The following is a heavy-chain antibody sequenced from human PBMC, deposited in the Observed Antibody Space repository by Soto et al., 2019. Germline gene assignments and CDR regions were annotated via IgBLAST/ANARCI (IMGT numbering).Heavy chain of an antibody. V-gene: IGHV3-23*01. CDR2: ITNTGAST. Sequence: EGSLRLSCAGSGFTFSSHAVSWVRQAPGKGLECVSSITNTGASTYYADSVKGRFTISRDNSKNTVYLQMNSLRAEDTAVYYCAKAGYGSGSYYTLSFDYWGQGSLVTVSS. CDR1: GFTFSSHA. D-gene: IGHD3-10*01. CDR3: AKAGYGSGSYYTLSFDY. J-gene: IGHJ4*02.